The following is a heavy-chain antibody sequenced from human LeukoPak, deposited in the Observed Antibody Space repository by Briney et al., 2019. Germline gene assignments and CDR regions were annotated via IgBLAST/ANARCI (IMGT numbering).Heavy chain of an antibody. CDR2: IYYSGST. J-gene: IGHJ4*02. V-gene: IGHV4-59*01. D-gene: IGHD3-22*01. Sequence: SETLSLTCTVSGGSFSSNYWGYIRQPPGKGLEWIGCIYYSGSTNYNPSLKSRVTISVDTSKNQFSLKLSSVTAADTAVYYCARATGGEDYYDSSGYFNYWGQGTLVTVSS. CDR3: ARATGGEDYYDSSGYFNY. CDR1: GGSFSSNY.